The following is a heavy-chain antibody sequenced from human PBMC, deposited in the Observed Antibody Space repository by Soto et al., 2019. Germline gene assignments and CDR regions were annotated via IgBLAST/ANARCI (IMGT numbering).Heavy chain of an antibody. CDR2: IIPIFGTA. CDR1: GGTFSSYA. CDR3: ARSGYYSSGYYLTFNWFDP. V-gene: IGHV1-69*06. D-gene: IGHD3-22*01. Sequence: QVQLVQSGAEVKKPGSSVKVSCKASGGTFSSYAISWVRQAPGQGLEWMGGIIPIFGTANYAQKFQGRVTITADKSTSTAYMELSSLRSEDTAVYYCARSGYYSSGYYLTFNWFDPWGQGTLVTVSS. J-gene: IGHJ5*02.